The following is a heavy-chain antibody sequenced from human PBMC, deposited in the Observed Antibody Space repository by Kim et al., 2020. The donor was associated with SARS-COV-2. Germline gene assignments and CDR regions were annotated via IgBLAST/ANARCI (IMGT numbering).Heavy chain of an antibody. CDR2: ISGDGSNT. D-gene: IGHD2-21*02. V-gene: IGHV3-74*01. CDR3: ATTWGDSFQRDY. CDR1: GFTFRGYW. Sequence: GGSLRLSCVASGFTFRGYWMQWVRQAPGKGLVWVSRISGDGSNTKYADSVKGRFTISRDNAKNTLFLQMNSLRVEDTAVYYCATTWGDSFQRDYWGQGTLVTVSS. J-gene: IGHJ4*02.